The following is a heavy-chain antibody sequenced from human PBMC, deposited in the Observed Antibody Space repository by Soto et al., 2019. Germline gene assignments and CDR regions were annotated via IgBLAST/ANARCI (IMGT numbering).Heavy chain of an antibody. D-gene: IGHD3-3*01. CDR2: INRDRSSR. J-gene: IGHJ6*03. V-gene: IGHV3-74*01. Sequence: GGSLRLSCAASGFTFGDYAIHWVRQPPGNGLEWVSGINRDRSSRGYADSVKGRFTISRENAKNTLYLQMNSLRAEDTAVYYCARGARSLRFLEWFSDLDMDVWGKGTTVTVSS. CDR1: GFTFGDYA. CDR3: ARGARSLRFLEWFSDLDMDV.